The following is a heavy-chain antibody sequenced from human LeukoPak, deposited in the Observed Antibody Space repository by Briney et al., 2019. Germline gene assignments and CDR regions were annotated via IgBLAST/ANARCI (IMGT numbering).Heavy chain of an antibody. CDR2: ISYDGSNK. Sequence: GGSLRLSCAASGFTFSSYAMHWVRQAPGKGLEWVAVISYDGSNKYYADSVKGRFTISRDSSKNTLYLQMNSLRAEDTAVYYCARETAAGPFDYWGQGTLATVSS. CDR3: ARETAAGPFDY. D-gene: IGHD6-13*01. V-gene: IGHV3-30*01. J-gene: IGHJ4*02. CDR1: GFTFSSYA.